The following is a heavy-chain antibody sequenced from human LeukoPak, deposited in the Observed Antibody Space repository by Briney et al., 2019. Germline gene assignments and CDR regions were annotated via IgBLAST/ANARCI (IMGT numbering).Heavy chain of an antibody. D-gene: IGHD3-22*01. CDR1: GGSISSYY. J-gene: IGHJ6*03. V-gene: IGHV4-59*01. Sequence: PSETLSLTCTVSGGSISSYYWSWIRQPPGKGLEWIGYIYYSGSTNYNPSLKSRVTISVDTSKNQFSLKLSSVTAADTAVYYCARVTYYYDSSGYRGYYYYYYMGVWGKGTTVTVSS. CDR2: IYYSGST. CDR3: ARVTYYYDSSGYRGYYYYYYMGV.